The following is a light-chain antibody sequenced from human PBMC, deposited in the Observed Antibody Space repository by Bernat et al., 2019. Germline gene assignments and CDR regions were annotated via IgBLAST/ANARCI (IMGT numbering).Light chain of an antibody. J-gene: IGKJ2*01. CDR2: DTS. Sequence: EIVLTQSPGTLSLSPGNRATLSCRASQSVSSRFFAWYQQKPGQAPRLLIYDTSTRANGIPDRFSGSGSGTDFTLTISRLEPEDFAVYYCQQYGGPLRGYTFGQGTKLEI. CDR1: QSVSSRF. CDR3: QQYGGPLRGYT. V-gene: IGKV3-20*01.